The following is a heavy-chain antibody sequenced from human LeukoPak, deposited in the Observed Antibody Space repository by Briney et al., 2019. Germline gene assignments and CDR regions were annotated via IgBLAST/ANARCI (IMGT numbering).Heavy chain of an antibody. CDR1: GFTFSSYA. Sequence: GGSLRLSCAASGFTFSSYAVHWVRQAPGKGLEWVAVISYDGSNKYYADSVKGRFTISRDNSKSTLYLQMNSLRAEDTAVYYCAKTLHRYFDYWGQGTLVTVSS. V-gene: IGHV3-30*04. CDR3: AKTLHRYFDY. CDR2: ISYDGSNK. D-gene: IGHD4-11*01. J-gene: IGHJ4*02.